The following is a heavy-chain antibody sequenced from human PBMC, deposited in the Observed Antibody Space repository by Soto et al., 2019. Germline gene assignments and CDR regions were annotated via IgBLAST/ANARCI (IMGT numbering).Heavy chain of an antibody. CDR1: GGSISSGGYY. D-gene: IGHD3-22*01. CDR2: IYYSGST. CDR3: SSFYDSSGHYYYYYGMDV. V-gene: IGHV4-31*03. Sequence: PSETLSLTCTVSGGSISSGGYYWSWIRQHPGKGLEWIGYIYYSGSTYYNPSLKNRVTISVDTSKNQFSLKLSSVTAADTAVYYCSSFYDSSGHYYYYYGMDVWGQGTTVTVSS. J-gene: IGHJ6*02.